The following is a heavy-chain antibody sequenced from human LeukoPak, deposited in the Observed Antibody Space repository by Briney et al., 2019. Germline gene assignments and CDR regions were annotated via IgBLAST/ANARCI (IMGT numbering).Heavy chain of an antibody. D-gene: IGHD3-22*01. Sequence: GGSLRLSCTASGFTFSRYWMHWVRQAPGKGLVWVSRINSEGSTTSYADSVKGRFTISRDNAKNTLYLQMNSLRAEDTAVYYCATYDSSVYYYVFDYWGQRTLVTVSS. CDR2: INSEGSTT. J-gene: IGHJ4*02. CDR3: ATYDSSVYYYVFDY. CDR1: GFTFSRYW. V-gene: IGHV3-74*01.